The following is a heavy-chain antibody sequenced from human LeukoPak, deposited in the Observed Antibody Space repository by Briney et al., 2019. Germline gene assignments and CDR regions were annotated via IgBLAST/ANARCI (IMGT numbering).Heavy chain of an antibody. J-gene: IGHJ5*02. CDR3: ARVRLTMVRGSGWFDP. Sequence: PGGSLRLSCAASGFTFSSYWMSWVRQAPGKGLEWVANIKQDGSEKYYVDSVKGRFTISRDNAKNSLYLQMNSLRAEDTAVYYCARVRLTMVRGSGWFDPWGQGTLVTVSS. D-gene: IGHD3-10*01. CDR1: GFTFSSYW. CDR2: IKQDGSEK. V-gene: IGHV3-7*01.